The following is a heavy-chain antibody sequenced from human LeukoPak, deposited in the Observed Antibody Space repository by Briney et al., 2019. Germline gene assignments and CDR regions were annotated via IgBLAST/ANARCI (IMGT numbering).Heavy chain of an antibody. CDR1: SPSITIGDSQ. CDR2: IYYSGST. V-gene: IGHV4-30-4*01. D-gene: IGHD3-10*01. Sequence: SQTLSLTRTVSSPSITIGDSQWGSVRQSPGQGLEWIGYIYYSGSTYHNPSLQSRVVISRDTSKNQFSLTLSSVTAAHTAVYYCARVRGEDYYYYGMDVWGQGTTVTVSS. CDR3: ARVRGEDYYYYGMDV. J-gene: IGHJ6*02.